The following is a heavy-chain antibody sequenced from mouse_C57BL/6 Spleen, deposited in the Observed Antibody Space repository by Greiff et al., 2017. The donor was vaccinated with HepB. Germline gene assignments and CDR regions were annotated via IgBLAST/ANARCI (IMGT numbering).Heavy chain of an antibody. D-gene: IGHD2-4*01. Sequence: DVHLVESGGGLVQPGGSLKLSCAASGFTFSDYYMYWVRQTPEKRLEWVAYISNGGGSTYYPDTVKGRFTISRDNAKNTLYLQMSRLKSEDTAMYYCARQGIYYDSSAWFAYWGQGTLVTVSA. CDR1: GFTFSDYY. CDR2: ISNGGGST. V-gene: IGHV5-12*01. J-gene: IGHJ3*01. CDR3: ARQGIYYDSSAWFAY.